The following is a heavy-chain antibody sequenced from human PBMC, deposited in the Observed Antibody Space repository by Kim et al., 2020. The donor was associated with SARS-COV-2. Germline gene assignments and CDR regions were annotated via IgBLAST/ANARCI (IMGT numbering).Heavy chain of an antibody. Sequence: ASVKVSCKASGYTFTSYDINWVRQATGQGLEWMGWMNPNSGNTGYAQKFQGRVTMTRNTSISTAYMELSSLRSEDTAVYYCARARPSNIVATTNYYYYGMDVWGQGTTVTVSS. J-gene: IGHJ6*02. CDR3: ARARPSNIVATTNYYYYGMDV. CDR2: MNPNSGNT. V-gene: IGHV1-8*01. D-gene: IGHD5-12*01. CDR1: GYTFTSYD.